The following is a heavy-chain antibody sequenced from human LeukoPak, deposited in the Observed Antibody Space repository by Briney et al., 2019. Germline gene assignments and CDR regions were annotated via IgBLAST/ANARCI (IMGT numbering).Heavy chain of an antibody. V-gene: IGHV3-33*01. CDR3: AREKLNAFDI. CDR1: GFTFSSYG. Sequence: GGSLRLSCAASGFTFSSYGMHWVRQAPGKGLEWVVVIWYDGSNKYYADSVKGRFTISRDNSKNTLYLQMNSLRAEDTAVYYCAREKLNAFDIWGQGTMVTVSS. J-gene: IGHJ3*02. CDR2: IWYDGSNK. D-gene: IGHD3-10*01.